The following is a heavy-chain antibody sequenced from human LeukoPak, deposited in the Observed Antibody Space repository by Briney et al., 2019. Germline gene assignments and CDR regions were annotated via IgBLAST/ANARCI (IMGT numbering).Heavy chain of an antibody. CDR1: GGSISSYY. D-gene: IGHD2-21*02. CDR3: ARGVTAYPYYFDY. Sequence: SETLSLTCTVSGGSISSYYWSWIRQPPGKGLEWIGCIYYSGSTTYNPSLKSRVTISVDTSNHQFSLKLSSVTAADTAVYYCARGVTAYPYYFDYWGQGTLVTVSS. CDR2: IYYSGST. V-gene: IGHV4-59*01. J-gene: IGHJ4*02.